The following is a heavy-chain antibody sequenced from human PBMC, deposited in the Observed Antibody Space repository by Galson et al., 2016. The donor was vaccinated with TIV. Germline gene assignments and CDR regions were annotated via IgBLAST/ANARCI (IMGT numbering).Heavy chain of an antibody. V-gene: IGHV3-74*01. D-gene: IGHD3-22*01. CDR1: AFTFSNYW. CDR2: INSDDSST. Sequence: SLRLSCAASAFTFSNYWMHWVRQAPGKGLVWVSRINSDDSSTTYADSVKGRFTISRDNAKNTLYLQMNSLRAEDTAVYYCARSPSRGYYWSIDYWGQGTLVTVSS. CDR3: ARSPSRGYYWSIDY. J-gene: IGHJ4*02.